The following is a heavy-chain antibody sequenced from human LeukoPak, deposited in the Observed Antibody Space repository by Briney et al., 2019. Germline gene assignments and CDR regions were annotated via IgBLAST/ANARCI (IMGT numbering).Heavy chain of an antibody. Sequence: PSETLSLTCTVSGGSLSSYYWTWIRQPPGKGLEWIGYIYYSGSTYYNPSLKSRVTISVDTSKNQFSLKLSSVTAADTAVYYCAGLIRPGWFDPWGQGTLVTVSS. D-gene: IGHD2-8*01. J-gene: IGHJ5*02. CDR2: IYYSGST. V-gene: IGHV4-59*04. CDR3: AGLIRPGWFDP. CDR1: GGSLSSYY.